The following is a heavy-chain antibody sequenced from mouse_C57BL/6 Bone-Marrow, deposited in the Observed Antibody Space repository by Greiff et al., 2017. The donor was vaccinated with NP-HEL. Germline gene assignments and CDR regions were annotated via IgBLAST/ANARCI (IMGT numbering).Heavy chain of an antibody. J-gene: IGHJ3*01. CDR2: IYPGSGNT. CDR3: ARERGLRRGAWFAY. D-gene: IGHD2-4*01. CDR1: GYTFTDYY. V-gene: IGHV1-84*01. Sequence: QVQLKQSGPELVKPGASVKISCKASGYTFTDYYINWVKQRPGQGLEWIGWIYPGSGNTQYNEKFKGKATLTADKSSSTAYLELRSLTSEDSAVYFCARERGLRRGAWFAYWGQGTLVTVSA.